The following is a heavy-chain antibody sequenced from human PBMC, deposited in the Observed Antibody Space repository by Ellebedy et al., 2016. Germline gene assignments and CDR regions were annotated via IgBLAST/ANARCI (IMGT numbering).Heavy chain of an antibody. CDR2: INHSGST. CDR1: GGSFSGYY. Sequence: SETLSLTCAVYGGSFSGYYWSWIRQPPGKGLEWIGEINHSGSTNYNPSLKSRVTISVDTSKNQFSLKLSSVTAADTAVYYCARGTDPLPTDYWGQGTLVTVSS. CDR3: ARGTDPLPTDY. V-gene: IGHV4-34*01. D-gene: IGHD2-21*02. J-gene: IGHJ4*02.